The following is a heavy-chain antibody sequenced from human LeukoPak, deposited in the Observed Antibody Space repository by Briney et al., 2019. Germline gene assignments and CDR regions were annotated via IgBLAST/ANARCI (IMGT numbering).Heavy chain of an antibody. J-gene: IGHJ4*02. V-gene: IGHV3-30*03. CDR3: ARAAGIVGATYFDY. CDR2: ISYDGSKK. CDR1: GFTFSSYG. Sequence: GSLRLSCAASGFTFSSYGMHWVRQAPGKGLEWVAVISYDGSKKYYADSVKGRFTISRDNAKNSLYLQMNSLRAEDTAVYYCARAAGIVGATYFDYWGQGTLVTVSS. D-gene: IGHD1-26*01.